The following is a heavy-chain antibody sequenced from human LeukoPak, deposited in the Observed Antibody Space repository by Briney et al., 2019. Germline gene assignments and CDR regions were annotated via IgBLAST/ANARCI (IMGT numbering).Heavy chain of an antibody. D-gene: IGHD3-10*01. CDR3: ARDKFVWYGSGSSDHFYY. CDR2: INPSGGST. J-gene: IGHJ4*02. Sequence: ASVKVSCQASGYTFTSYDINWVRQAPGQGLEWMGIINPSGGSTSYAQKFQGRVTMTRDMSTSTVYMELSSLRSEDTAVYYCARDKFVWYGSGSSDHFYYWGQGDLVTVSS. CDR1: GYTFTSYD. V-gene: IGHV1-46*01.